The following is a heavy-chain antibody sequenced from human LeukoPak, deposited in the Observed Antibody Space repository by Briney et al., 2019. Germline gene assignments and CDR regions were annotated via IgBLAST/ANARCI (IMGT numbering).Heavy chain of an antibody. CDR2: ISSSGSDI. J-gene: IGHJ6*03. D-gene: IGHD2-15*01. CDR1: GFTFSNYE. Sequence: GGSLRLSCAASGFTFSNYEMHWVRQAPGKGLEWVSYISSSGSDIYYADSVKGRFTISRDNAKNSLYLHMNSLRAEDTAIYYCAKNGDRGACCTGGTCYPYFYYYMDVWGKGTTVTI. V-gene: IGHV3-48*03. CDR3: AKNGDRGACCTGGTCYPYFYYYMDV.